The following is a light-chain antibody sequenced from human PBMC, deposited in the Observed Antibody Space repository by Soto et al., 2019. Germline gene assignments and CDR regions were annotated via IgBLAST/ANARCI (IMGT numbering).Light chain of an antibody. J-gene: IGKJ1*01. Sequence: DIQMTQSPSTLSASVGDRVTITCRASQYISSWLAWYQQKPGKAPKLLIYKESSLESGVPSRLSGSGFGTELILTIIILQPDAFATYYCQQYKSQRTFGQGTKVEIK. V-gene: IGKV1-5*03. CDR2: KES. CDR3: QQYKSQRT. CDR1: QYISSW.